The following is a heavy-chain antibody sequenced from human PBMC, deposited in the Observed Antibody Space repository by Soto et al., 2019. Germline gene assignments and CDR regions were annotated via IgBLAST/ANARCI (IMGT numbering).Heavy chain of an antibody. J-gene: IGHJ4*02. Sequence: SVKVSFKASGDTFNKYAFNWVRQAPGQGLKWMGGIIPIFGTPNYAQRVQGRVTITADESTSTAYMERSSLRSEDTAVYYCARGIDYGGVNRIDYWGQGTLVTVSS. CDR2: IIPIFGTP. D-gene: IGHD4-17*01. CDR1: GDTFNKYA. V-gene: IGHV1-69*13. CDR3: ARGIDYGGVNRIDY.